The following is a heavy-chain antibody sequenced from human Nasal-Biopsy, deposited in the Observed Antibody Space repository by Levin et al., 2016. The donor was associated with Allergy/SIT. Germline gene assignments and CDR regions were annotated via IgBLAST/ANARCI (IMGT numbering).Heavy chain of an antibody. D-gene: IGHD2/OR15-2a*01. CDR3: VKDRHKYCQRTNCPIPNGMEV. J-gene: IGHJ6*02. V-gene: IGHV3-64D*06. CDR2: SNNGIST. CDR1: GFTFSTYS. Sequence: GESLKISCAASGFTFSTYSMYWVRQGSREGAGMCFSFSNNGISTYYAESVRGRFTISRDNSKNTVDLEMNSLRPEDTAVYYCVKDRHKYCQRTNCPIPNGMEVWGQGTTVAVSS.